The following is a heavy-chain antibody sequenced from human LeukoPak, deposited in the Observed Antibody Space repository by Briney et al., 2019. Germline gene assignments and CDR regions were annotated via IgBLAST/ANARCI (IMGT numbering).Heavy chain of an antibody. Sequence: GASVKVSCKTSGYTFTTYGILWVRQAPGQGLEWMGWIIPNSGGTNFAQKFQDRVTMTRDTSISTAYMELNTLTSDDTAVYYCARGGGGLAYWGQGTLVTVSS. D-gene: IGHD3-16*01. CDR1: GYTFTTYG. CDR2: IIPNSGGT. CDR3: ARGGGGLAY. V-gene: IGHV1-2*02. J-gene: IGHJ4*02.